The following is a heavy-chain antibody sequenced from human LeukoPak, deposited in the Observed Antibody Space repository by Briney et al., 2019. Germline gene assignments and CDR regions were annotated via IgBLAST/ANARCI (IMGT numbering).Heavy chain of an antibody. D-gene: IGHD3-22*01. CDR2: IYYSGST. V-gene: IGHV4-39*01. J-gene: IGHJ4*02. CDR3: ASPSRYDLFDY. CDR1: GGSISSSSYY. Sequence: SETLSLTCTVSGGSISSSSYYWGWTRQPPGKGLEWIGSIYYSGSTYYNPSLKSRVTISVDTSKNQFSLKLSSVTAADTAVYYCASPSRYDLFDYWGQGTLVTVSS.